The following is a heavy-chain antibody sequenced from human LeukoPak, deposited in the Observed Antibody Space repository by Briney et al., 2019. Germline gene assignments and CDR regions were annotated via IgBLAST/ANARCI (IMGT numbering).Heavy chain of an antibody. CDR1: GFTFSGHW. CDR2: IKQDGGEK. CDR3: AKDLRRYGSGSDY. V-gene: IGHV3-7*01. Sequence: PGGSLRLSCAASGFTFSGHWMSWLRQAPGKGLEWVANIKQDGGEKNYVDSVKGRFTISRDNSKNTLYLQMNSLRAEDTAVYYCAKDLRRYGSGSDYWGQGTLVTVSS. D-gene: IGHD3-10*01. J-gene: IGHJ4*02.